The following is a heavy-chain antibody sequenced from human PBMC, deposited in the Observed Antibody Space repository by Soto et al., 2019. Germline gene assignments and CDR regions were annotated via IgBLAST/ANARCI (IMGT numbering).Heavy chain of an antibody. J-gene: IGHJ6*02. V-gene: IGHV1-58*01. D-gene: IGHD2-15*01. CDR3: AAEGYCSGGSCRDYYYYGMDV. CDR2: IVVGSGNT. Sequence: SVKVSCKASGFTFTSSAVQWVRQARGQRLEWIGWIVVGSGNTNYAQKFQERVTITRDMSTSTAYMELSSLRSEDTAVYYCAAEGYCSGGSCRDYYYYGMDVWGQGTTVTVSS. CDR1: GFTFTSSA.